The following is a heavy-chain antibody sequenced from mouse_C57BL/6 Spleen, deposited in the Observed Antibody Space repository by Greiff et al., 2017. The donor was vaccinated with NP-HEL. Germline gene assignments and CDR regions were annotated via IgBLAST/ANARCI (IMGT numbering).Heavy chain of an antibody. CDR2: ISDGGSYT. J-gene: IGHJ1*03. CDR1: GFTFSSYA. CDR3: ARDDDYWYFDV. D-gene: IGHD2-3*01. V-gene: IGHV5-4*01. Sequence: EVQVVESGGGLVKPGGSLKLSCAASGFTFSSYAMSWVHQTPEKRLEWVATISDGGSYTYYPDNVKGRFTISRDNAKNNLYLQMSHLKSEDTAMYYCARDDDYWYFDVWGTGTTVTVSS.